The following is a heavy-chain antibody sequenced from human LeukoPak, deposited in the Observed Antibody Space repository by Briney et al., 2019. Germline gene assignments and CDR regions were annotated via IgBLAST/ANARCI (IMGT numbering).Heavy chain of an antibody. J-gene: IGHJ4*02. V-gene: IGHV3-49*03. D-gene: IGHD3-9*01. CDR1: GFTFGDHS. Sequence: GGSLRLSCTAPGFTFGDHSVSWFRQAPGKGLEWVGFIRSKAYSGTAEYAASVKGRFTISRDDSKSVAYLQMDSLKTEDTAVYYCTREIRYFDWFQADYWGQGTLVTVSS. CDR3: TREIRYFDWFQADY. CDR2: IRSKAYSGTA.